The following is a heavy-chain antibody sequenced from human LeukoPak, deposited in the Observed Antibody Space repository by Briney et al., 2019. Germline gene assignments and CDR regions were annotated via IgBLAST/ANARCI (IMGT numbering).Heavy chain of an antibody. CDR2: ISAYNGNT. D-gene: IGHD3-10*01. CDR3: ARDGGRITMVRGVILPDY. V-gene: IGHV1-18*04. Sequence: RASVKVSCKASGYTFTSYGISWVRQAPGQGLEWMGWISAYNGNTNYAQKLQGRVTMTTDTSTSTAYMELRSLRSDDTAVYYCARDGGRITMVRGVILPDYWGQGTLVTVSS. CDR1: GYTFTSYG. J-gene: IGHJ4*02.